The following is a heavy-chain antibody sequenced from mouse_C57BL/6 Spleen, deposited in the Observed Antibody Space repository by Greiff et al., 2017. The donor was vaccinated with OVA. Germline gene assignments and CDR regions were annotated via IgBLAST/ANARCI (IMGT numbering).Heavy chain of an antibody. V-gene: IGHV1-15*01. CDR3: TLITTVVATRGAMDY. CDR1: GYTFTDYE. Sequence: LQESGAELVRPGASVTLSCKASGYTFTDYEMHWVKQTPVHGLEWIGAIDPETGGTAYNQKFKGKAILTADKSSSTAYMELRSLTSEDSAVYYCTLITTVVATRGAMDYWGQGTSVTVSS. J-gene: IGHJ4*01. D-gene: IGHD1-1*01. CDR2: IDPETGGT.